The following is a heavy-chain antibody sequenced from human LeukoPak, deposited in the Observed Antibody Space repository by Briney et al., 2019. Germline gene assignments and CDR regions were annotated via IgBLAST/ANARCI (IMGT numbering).Heavy chain of an antibody. CDR2: INHSGST. CDR3: ARRGGMATIKSLDY. CDR1: GGSFSGYY. Sequence: SETLSLTCAVYGGSFSGYYWSWIRQPPGKGLEWIGEINHSGSTNYNPSLKSRVTISVDTSRNQFSLKLSSVTAADTAVYYCARRGGMATIKSLDYWGQGTLVTVSS. V-gene: IGHV4-34*01. D-gene: IGHD5-24*01. J-gene: IGHJ4*02.